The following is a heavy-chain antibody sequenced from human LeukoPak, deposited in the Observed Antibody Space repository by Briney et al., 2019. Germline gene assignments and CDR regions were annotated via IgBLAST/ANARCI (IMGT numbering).Heavy chain of an antibody. Sequence: ASVKVSCKASGYTFTSYYMHWVRQAPGQGLEWMGIINHSGGSASYAQKFQGRVTMTRDMSTSTVYMELSRLRSEDTAVYYCARGGRIYYYYMDVWGKGTKVTVSS. V-gene: IGHV1-46*01. D-gene: IGHD1-26*01. CDR2: INHSGGSA. CDR1: GYTFTSYY. J-gene: IGHJ6*03. CDR3: ARGGRIYYYYMDV.